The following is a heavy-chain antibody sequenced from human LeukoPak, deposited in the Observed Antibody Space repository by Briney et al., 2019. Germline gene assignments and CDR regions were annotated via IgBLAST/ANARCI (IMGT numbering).Heavy chain of an antibody. Sequence: GGSLRLSCAASGFTFRRYDMNWVRQAPGKGLEWVSSISSSSISINYADSVRDRFTISRDNARELLYLQMHNLRSEDTAVYYCARVYDVLTGVFDYWGQGVLVTVSS. CDR3: ARVYDVLTGVFDY. D-gene: IGHD3-9*01. CDR2: ISSSSISI. CDR1: GFTFRRYD. V-gene: IGHV3-21*01. J-gene: IGHJ4*02.